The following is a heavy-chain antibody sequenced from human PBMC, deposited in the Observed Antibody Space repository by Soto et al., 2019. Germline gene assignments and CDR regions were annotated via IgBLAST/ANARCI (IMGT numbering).Heavy chain of an antibody. V-gene: IGHV3-7*01. J-gene: IGHJ4*02. CDR2: IKEDGTDK. D-gene: IGHD3-10*01. CDR3: ARWIRGTVDY. Sequence: GSLRLSCAASAFTFSNYYMGWVRQAPGKGLEWLANIKEDGTDKYYVDSVKGRFTIFRDNAESSLYLQMNSLRAEDTAVYYCARWIRGTVDYWGQGTLVTVS. CDR1: AFTFSNYY.